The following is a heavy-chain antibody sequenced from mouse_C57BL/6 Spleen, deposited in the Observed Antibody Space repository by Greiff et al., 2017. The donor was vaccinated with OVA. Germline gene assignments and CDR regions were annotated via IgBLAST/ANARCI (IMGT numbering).Heavy chain of an antibody. CDR3: AREGYGNFYYAMDY. V-gene: IGHV1-69*01. D-gene: IGHD2-1*01. Sequence: QVQLKQPGAELVMPGASVKLSCKASGYTFTSYWMHWVKQRPGQGLEWIGEIDPSDSYTNYNQKFKGKSTLTVDKSSSTAYMQLSSLTSEDSAVYYCAREGYGNFYYAMDYWGQGTSVTVSS. CDR2: IDPSDSYT. CDR1: GYTFTSYW. J-gene: IGHJ4*01.